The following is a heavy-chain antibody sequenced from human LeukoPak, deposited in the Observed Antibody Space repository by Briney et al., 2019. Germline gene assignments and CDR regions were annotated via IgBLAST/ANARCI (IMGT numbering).Heavy chain of an antibody. J-gene: IGHJ6*03. V-gene: IGHV1-46*01. D-gene: IGHD2-15*01. CDR2: INPSGGST. CDR1: GYTYTSYY. Sequence: ASVKVSCKASGYTYTSYYMHWVRQAPGQGLEWMGIINPSGGSTSYAQKFQGRVTMTRDMSTSTVYMELSSLRSEDTAVYYCARGPLPLGCSGGSCYFRNYYYYYMDVWGKGTTVTVSS. CDR3: ARGPLPLGCSGGSCYFRNYYYYYMDV.